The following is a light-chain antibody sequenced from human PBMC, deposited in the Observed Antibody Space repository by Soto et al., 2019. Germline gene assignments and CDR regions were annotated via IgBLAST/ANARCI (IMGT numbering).Light chain of an antibody. Sequence: DIVMTQSPLSLPVTPGEPASISCRSSQSLLHSNGYNYLDWYLRKPGQSPQLLIYLGSNRASGVPDRFSGSGSGTDFTLEISRVEAEDVGVYYCMQALQTPWTFGQGTKVDIK. CDR2: LGS. CDR3: MQALQTPWT. CDR1: QSLLHSNGYNY. V-gene: IGKV2-28*01. J-gene: IGKJ1*01.